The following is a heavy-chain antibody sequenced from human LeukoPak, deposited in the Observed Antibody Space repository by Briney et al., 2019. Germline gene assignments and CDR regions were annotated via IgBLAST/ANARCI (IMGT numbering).Heavy chain of an antibody. V-gene: IGHV1-69*05. J-gene: IGHJ4*02. D-gene: IGHD3-22*01. Sequence: SVKVSCKASGDTFSSYAISWVRQAPGQGLEWMGGIIPIFGTANYAQKFQGRVTITTDESTSTAYMELSSLRSEDTAVYYCARGKYYYDSSGYYFYYFDYWGQGTLVTVSS. CDR3: ARGKYYYDSSGYYFYYFDY. CDR2: IIPIFGTA. CDR1: GDTFSSYA.